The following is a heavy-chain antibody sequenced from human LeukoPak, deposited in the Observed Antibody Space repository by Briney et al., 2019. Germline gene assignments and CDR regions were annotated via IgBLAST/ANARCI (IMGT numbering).Heavy chain of an antibody. J-gene: IGHJ6*04. Sequence: GGSLRLSCAASGFTFSSYSMNWDRQAPGKGLEWVSSISSSSSYIYYADSVKGRFTISRDNAKNSLYLQMNSLRAEDTAVYYCARGRIAVAGTDVWGKGTTVTVSS. CDR2: ISSSSSYI. V-gene: IGHV3-21*01. CDR3: ARGRIAVAGTDV. D-gene: IGHD6-19*01. CDR1: GFTFSSYS.